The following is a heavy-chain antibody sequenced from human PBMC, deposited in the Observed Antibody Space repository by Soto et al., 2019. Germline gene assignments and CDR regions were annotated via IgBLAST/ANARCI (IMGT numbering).Heavy chain of an antibody. CDR3: SRLRQPLGYFDY. D-gene: IGHD1-26*01. CDR1: GYTFTSYY. CDR2: INPSGGSP. J-gene: IGHJ4*02. Sequence: QVQLVQSGAEVKKPGASVKVSCKASGYTFTSYYMHWVRQALGQGLEWMGIINPSGGSPSYAKKFQGRVTMTRDTSTSTVYMELSSLRSEDTAVYYCSRLRQPLGYFDYWGQGTLVTVSS. V-gene: IGHV1-46*01.